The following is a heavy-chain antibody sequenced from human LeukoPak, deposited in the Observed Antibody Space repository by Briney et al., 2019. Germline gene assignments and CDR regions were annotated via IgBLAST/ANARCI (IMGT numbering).Heavy chain of an antibody. CDR3: ARRFLEASPNWFDP. V-gene: IGHV4-59*01. CDR1: GGSISSYY. CDR2: IYYSGST. D-gene: IGHD1-1*01. Sequence: PSETLSLTCTVSGGSISSYYWSWIRQPPGKGLEWIGYIYYSGSTNYNPSLKGRVTISVDTSKNQFSLKLSSVTAADTAVYYCARRFLEASPNWFDPWGQGTLVTVSS. J-gene: IGHJ5*02.